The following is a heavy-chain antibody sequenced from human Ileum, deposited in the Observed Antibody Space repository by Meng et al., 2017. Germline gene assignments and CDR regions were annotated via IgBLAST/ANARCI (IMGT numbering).Heavy chain of an antibody. J-gene: IGHJ4*02. CDR3: ARGFPPDNHGRYSFDY. CDR2: IFYSGTT. V-gene: IGHV4-59*12. D-gene: IGHD1-1*01. Sequence: SETLSLTCTVSGGSMSNYYWNWIRQSPGKGLEWIGYIFYSGTTNYNPSLKSRVTISVDTSKNQFSLSLSSVTAADTAVYYCARGFPPDNHGRYSFDYWGQGMQVTVSS. CDR1: GGSMSNYY.